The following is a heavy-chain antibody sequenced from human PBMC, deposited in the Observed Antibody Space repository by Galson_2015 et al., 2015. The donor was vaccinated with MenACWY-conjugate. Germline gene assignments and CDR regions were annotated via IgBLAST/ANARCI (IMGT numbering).Heavy chain of an antibody. D-gene: IGHD2/OR15-2a*01. V-gene: IGHV3-30*18. CDR1: GFTFSSYG. CDR3: AKDQSTTLGLGYTFDY. Sequence: SLRLSCAASGFTFSSYGMHWARQAPGKGLEWVAVISYDGSNKYYADSVKGRFTISRDNSKNTLYLQMNSLRAEDTAVYYCAKDQSTTLGLGYTFDYWGQGTLVTVSS. CDR2: ISYDGSNK. J-gene: IGHJ4*02.